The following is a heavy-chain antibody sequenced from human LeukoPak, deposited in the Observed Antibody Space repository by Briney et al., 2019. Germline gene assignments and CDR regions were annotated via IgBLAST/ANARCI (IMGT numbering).Heavy chain of an antibody. CDR2: ISGSSGST. Sequence: PGGSLRLSCAASGFTFRNYAMSWVRQAPGKGLEWVSAISGSSGSTYYADSVKGRFTISRDNSKNTLYLQMNSLRAEDTAVYYCAKDYDILTGSEYWGQGTLVTVSS. CDR1: GFTFRNYA. J-gene: IGHJ4*02. V-gene: IGHV3-23*01. CDR3: AKDYDILTGSEY. D-gene: IGHD3-9*01.